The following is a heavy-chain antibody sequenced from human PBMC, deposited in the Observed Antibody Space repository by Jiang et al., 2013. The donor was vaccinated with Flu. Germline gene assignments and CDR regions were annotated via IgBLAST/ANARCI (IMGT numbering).Heavy chain of an antibody. CDR2: IYYSGST. CDR3: ASTFYCSSTSCRSFDP. J-gene: IGHJ5*02. D-gene: IGHD2-2*01. V-gene: IGHV4-59*08. Sequence: SGPGLVKPSETLSLTCIVSGGSISSYYWSWIRQPPGKGLEWIGYIYYSGSTKYNPSLKSRVTISVDTPKNQFSLKLSSVTAADTAVYYCASTFYCSSTSCRSFDPWGQGTLVTVSS. CDR1: GGSISSYY.